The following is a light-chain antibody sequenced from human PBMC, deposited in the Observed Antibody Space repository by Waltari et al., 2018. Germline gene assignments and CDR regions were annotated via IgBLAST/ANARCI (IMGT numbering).Light chain of an antibody. CDR1: QGIDNY. CDR2: DAS. Sequence: EIVLTQSPATLSLSPGERATLSCRASQGIDNYLAWYQQKPGPAPRPPIYDASYRATGTPVRFSGSGSGTDFSLTISSLEPEDFAVYYCQQRANWPITFGQGTRLEIK. CDR3: QQRANWPIT. J-gene: IGKJ5*01. V-gene: IGKV3-11*01.